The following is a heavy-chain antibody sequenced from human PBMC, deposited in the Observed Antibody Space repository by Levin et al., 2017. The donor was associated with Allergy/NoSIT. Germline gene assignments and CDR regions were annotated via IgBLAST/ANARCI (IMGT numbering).Heavy chain of an antibody. CDR3: TRRRHTHGIDY. CDR2: IRNKANRYTT. CDR1: GFTFSDHY. D-gene: IGHD1-1*01. Sequence: GESLKISCAASGFTFSDHYMDWVRQAPGKGLEWVGRIRNKANRYTTEYAASVKGRFSISRDDSENSLYLQINSLRIEDTAVYYCTRRRHTHGIDYWGQGTLVTVSS. V-gene: IGHV3-72*01. J-gene: IGHJ4*02.